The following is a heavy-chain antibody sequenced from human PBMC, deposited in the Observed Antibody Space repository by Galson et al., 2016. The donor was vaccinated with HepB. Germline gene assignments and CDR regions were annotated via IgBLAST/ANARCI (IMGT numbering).Heavy chain of an antibody. CDR3: ARAVMLGRGMDV. Sequence: CAISGDSVYNNGAAWVWIRQSPSRGLEWLGRTFYRSTWENHYAGSVKHRITISPDTSRNQFSLHLNSVTPEDTALYYCARAVMLGRGMDVWGQGTPVTGSS. D-gene: IGHD3-10*01. CDR2: TFYRSTWEN. CDR1: GDSVYNNGAA. V-gene: IGHV6-1*01. J-gene: IGHJ6*02.